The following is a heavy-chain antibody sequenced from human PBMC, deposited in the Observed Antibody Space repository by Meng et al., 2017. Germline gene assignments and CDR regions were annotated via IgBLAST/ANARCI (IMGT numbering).Heavy chain of an antibody. Sequence: QVQLPQGGAGLLKPSETLSLTCAVYGGSFSGYYWSWIRQPPGKGLEWIGEINHSGSTNYNPSLKSRVTISVDTSKNQFSLKLSSVTAADTAVYYCARVPGGIGAADYWGQGTLVTVSS. CDR3: ARVPGGIGAADY. D-gene: IGHD3-16*01. J-gene: IGHJ4*02. CDR1: GGSFSGYY. V-gene: IGHV4-34*01. CDR2: INHSGST.